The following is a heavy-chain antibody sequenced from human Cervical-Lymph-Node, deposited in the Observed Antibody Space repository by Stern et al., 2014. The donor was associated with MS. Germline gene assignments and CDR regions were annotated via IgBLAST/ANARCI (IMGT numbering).Heavy chain of an antibody. Sequence: VQLVESGGGLVRPGGSLRLSCSASGFSFGDYYMSWIRQAPGKGLDCISYIRDTDTTRYYVDSVKGRFTISRDNAKNSLYLQMDSLRVDDTAVYYCARSSPGTYGRHFDSWGRGTLVTVSS. CDR2: IRDTDTTR. CDR3: ARSSPGTYGRHFDS. J-gene: IGHJ4*02. V-gene: IGHV3-11*01. D-gene: IGHD1-26*01. CDR1: GFSFGDYY.